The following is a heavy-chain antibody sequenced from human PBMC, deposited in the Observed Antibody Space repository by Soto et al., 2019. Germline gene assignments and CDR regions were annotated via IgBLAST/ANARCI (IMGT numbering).Heavy chain of an antibody. V-gene: IGHV4-59*08. D-gene: IGHD2-15*01. Sequence: PSETLSLTCTVSGGSISSYYWSWIRQPPGKGLEWIGYIYYSGSTNYNPSLKSRVTISVDTSKNQFSLKLSSVTAADTAVYYCARVNNCSGGSCQPYYYYYYMDVWGKGTTVTVSS. J-gene: IGHJ6*03. CDR3: ARVNNCSGGSCQPYYYYYYMDV. CDR2: IYYSGST. CDR1: GGSISSYY.